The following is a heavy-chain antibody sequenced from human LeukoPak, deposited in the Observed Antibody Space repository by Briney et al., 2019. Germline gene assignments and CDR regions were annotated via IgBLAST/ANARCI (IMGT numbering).Heavy chain of an antibody. CDR2: IKQDGGEE. CDR1: GFTFSGYW. CDR3: AANGGPFDF. Sequence: GGSLRLSCAASGFTFSGYWMSWVRQVPGKGLQWVASIKQDGGEEFYVDSVMGRFTISRDNAKNSLYLQMNSLRAEDTAVYYCAANGGPFDFWGQGTLVTVSA. V-gene: IGHV3-7*05. D-gene: IGHD4-23*01. J-gene: IGHJ4*02.